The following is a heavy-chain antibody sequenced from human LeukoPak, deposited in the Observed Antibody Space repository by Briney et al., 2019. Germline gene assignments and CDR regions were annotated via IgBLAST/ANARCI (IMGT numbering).Heavy chain of an antibody. CDR3: VRKTLGSGWYFFDF. D-gene: IGHD6-19*01. J-gene: IGHJ4*02. CDR2: INPKSGAT. Sequence: ASVKVSCKAPGDTFTDYSILWVRQAPGQGLEWMGSINPKSGATKVAQKFEGRVTMTRDTPISTAYLELSSLTSDDTAVFYCVRKTLGSGWYFFDFWGQGTLVTVSS. CDR1: GDTFTDYS. V-gene: IGHV1-2*02.